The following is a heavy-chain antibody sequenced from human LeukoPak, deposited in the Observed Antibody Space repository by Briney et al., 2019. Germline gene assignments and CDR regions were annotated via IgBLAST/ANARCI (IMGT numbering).Heavy chain of an antibody. D-gene: IGHD6-6*01. Sequence: GGSLRLSCAPSVYTFSSYWMHWVRQAPGKGLVWVSRIHTDGSATDYADSVKGRFTISRDNAKNTLFLQMNSLRDEDTAVYYCTRGTTAARPDYFDYWGQGTLVTVSS. CDR3: TRGTTAARPDYFDY. J-gene: IGHJ4*02. V-gene: IGHV3-74*01. CDR2: IHTDGSAT. CDR1: VYTFSSYW.